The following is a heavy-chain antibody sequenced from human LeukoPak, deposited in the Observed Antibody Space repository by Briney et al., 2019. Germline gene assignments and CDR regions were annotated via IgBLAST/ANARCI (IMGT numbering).Heavy chain of an antibody. J-gene: IGHJ4*02. CDR2: IWYDGSNK. CDR1: GFTFSSYG. V-gene: IGHV3-33*01. D-gene: IGHD1-14*01. CDR3: AREGGLTEGGFDY. Sequence: GGSLRLSCAASGFTFSSYGMHWVRQAPGKGLEWVAVIWYDGSNKYYADSVKGRFTISRDSSKNTLYLQMNSLRAEDTAVYYCAREGGLTEGGFDYWGQGTLVTVS.